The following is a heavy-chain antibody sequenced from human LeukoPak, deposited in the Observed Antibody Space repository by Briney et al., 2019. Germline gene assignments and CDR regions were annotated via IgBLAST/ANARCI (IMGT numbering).Heavy chain of an antibody. D-gene: IGHD6-19*01. Sequence: ASVKVSCKASGYTFTGYYMHWVRQAPGQGLEWMGWINPNSGGTNYAQKFQGRVTMTRDTSISTAYMELSRLRSDDTAVYYCPRALLVAGPLDYWGQGTLVTVSS. CDR1: GYTFTGYY. CDR2: INPNSGGT. J-gene: IGHJ4*02. V-gene: IGHV1-2*02. CDR3: PRALLVAGPLDY.